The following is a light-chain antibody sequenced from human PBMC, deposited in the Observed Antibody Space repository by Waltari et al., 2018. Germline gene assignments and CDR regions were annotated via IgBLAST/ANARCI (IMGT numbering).Light chain of an antibody. Sequence: DIQMTQSPSSLSASVGDRVTFTCQASQDINNNLSWYQHKPGRAPLLRIYEVSTLETGVPSRFSGSASGTDFSFTISSLQPEDIATYYCQQYDLLPITFGQGTRLEIK. CDR1: QDINNN. CDR2: EVS. V-gene: IGKV1-33*01. CDR3: QQYDLLPIT. J-gene: IGKJ5*01.